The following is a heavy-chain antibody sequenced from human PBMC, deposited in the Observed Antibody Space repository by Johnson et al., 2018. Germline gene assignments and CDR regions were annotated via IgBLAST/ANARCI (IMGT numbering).Heavy chain of an antibody. D-gene: IGHD3-10*01. V-gene: IGHV3-11*01. Sequence: QVQLVQSGGDLVKPGGSLRLSCVGTGFTFSDYYMNWIRQAPGKGPEWVSYISSTETIHYADSVKGRCTISRDNAKRALYLEMNSLRAEDTAVYFCARGESRGDRGYYGWCRHWGQGTLVTVSS. CDR3: ARGESRGDRGYYGWCRH. J-gene: IGHJ1*01. CDR1: GFTFSDYY. CDR2: ISSTETI.